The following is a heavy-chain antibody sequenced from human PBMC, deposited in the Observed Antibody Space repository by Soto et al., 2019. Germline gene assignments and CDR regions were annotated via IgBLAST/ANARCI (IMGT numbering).Heavy chain of an antibody. Sequence: PGGSLRLSCAASGFTFSSYGMHWVRQAPGKGLEWVAVISYDGSNKYYADSVKGRFTISRDNSKNTLYLQMNSLRAEDTAVYYCAKDRAIMITFGGVIAHWGQGTLVTVSS. D-gene: IGHD3-16*01. J-gene: IGHJ5*02. CDR3: AKDRAIMITFGGVIAH. V-gene: IGHV3-30*18. CDR1: GFTFSSYG. CDR2: ISYDGSNK.